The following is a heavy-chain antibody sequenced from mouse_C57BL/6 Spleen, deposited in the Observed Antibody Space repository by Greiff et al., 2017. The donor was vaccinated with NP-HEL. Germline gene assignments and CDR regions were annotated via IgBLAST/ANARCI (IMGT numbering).Heavy chain of an antibody. CDR1: GYSFTGYY. Sequence: EVKLQESGPELVKPGASVKISCKASGYSFTGYYMNWVKQSPEKSLEWIGEINPSTGGTTYNQKFKAKATLTVDKSSSTAYMQLKSLTSEDSAVYYCARDGSSYHWYFDVWGTGTTVTVSS. CDR2: INPSTGGT. D-gene: IGHD1-1*01. CDR3: ARDGSSYHWYFDV. J-gene: IGHJ1*03. V-gene: IGHV1-42*01.